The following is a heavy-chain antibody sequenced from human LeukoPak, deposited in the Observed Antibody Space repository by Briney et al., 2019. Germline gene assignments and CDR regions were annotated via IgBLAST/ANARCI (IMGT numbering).Heavy chain of an antibody. V-gene: IGHV4-59*08. CDR2: IYYSGST. D-gene: IGHD6-13*01. Sequence: SETLSLTCIVSGGSTSSYYWSWIRQPPGKGLEWIGYIYYSGSTNYNPSLKSRVTISVDMSKNQFSLKLSSVTAADTAVYYCARPYSRSSHGSFDIWGQGTMVTVSS. CDR1: GGSTSSYY. CDR3: ARPYSRSSHGSFDI. J-gene: IGHJ3*02.